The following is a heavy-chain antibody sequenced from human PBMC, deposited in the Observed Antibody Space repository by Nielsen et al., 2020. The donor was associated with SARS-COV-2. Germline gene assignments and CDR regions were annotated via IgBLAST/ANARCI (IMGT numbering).Heavy chain of an antibody. V-gene: IGHV4-39*07. D-gene: IGHD1-14*01. Sequence: SETLSLTCTVSGGSISRSSYYWGWIRQPPGKGLEWIGSIYYSGSTYYNPSLKSRVTISVDTSKNRFSLKLSSVTAADTAVYYCAREYNDLVAFDIWGQGTMVTVSS. J-gene: IGHJ3*02. CDR3: AREYNDLVAFDI. CDR2: IYYSGST. CDR1: GGSISRSSYY.